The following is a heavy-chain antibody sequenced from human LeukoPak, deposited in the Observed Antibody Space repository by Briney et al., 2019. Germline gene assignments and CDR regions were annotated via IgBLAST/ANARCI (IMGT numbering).Heavy chain of an antibody. J-gene: IGHJ4*02. D-gene: IGHD2-15*01. CDR2: IIPIFGTA. Sequence: SVKVSCKASRGTFSSYAISWVRQAPGQGLEWMGGIIPIFGTANYAQKFQGRVTITADESTSTAYMELSSLRSEDTAVYYCARDPTLHCSGGSCYSGFDYWGQGTLVTVSS. V-gene: IGHV1-69*13. CDR1: RGTFSSYA. CDR3: ARDPTLHCSGGSCYSGFDY.